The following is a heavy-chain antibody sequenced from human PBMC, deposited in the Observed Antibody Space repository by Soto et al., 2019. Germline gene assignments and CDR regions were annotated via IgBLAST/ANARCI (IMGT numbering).Heavy chain of an antibody. CDR2: ISNDGDDK. CDR3: AKEGIELWSAFDY. V-gene: IGHV3-30*18. D-gene: IGHD3-10*01. Sequence: QVQLVESGGGVVQPGRSLRLSCAASGFTFNNYGIHWVRQAPGKGLEWVAVISNDGDDKYYADSVKGRFTISRDNSRNTLYLQMNSLRPEDTAMYYCAKEGIELWSAFDYWGQGTWSPSPQ. CDR1: GFTFNNYG. J-gene: IGHJ4*02.